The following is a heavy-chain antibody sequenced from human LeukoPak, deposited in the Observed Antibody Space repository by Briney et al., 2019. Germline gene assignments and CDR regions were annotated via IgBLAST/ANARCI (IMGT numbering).Heavy chain of an antibody. CDR1: GFTFSSYV. CDR2: ISGSGGST. V-gene: IGHV3-23*01. J-gene: IGHJ4*02. Sequence: GGSLRLSCAASGFTFSSYVMSWVRQAPGKGLEWVSAISGSGGSTYYADSVKGRFTISRDNSKNTLYLQMNSLRAEDTAVYYCAKVITGYCTSTSCSALDYWGQGTLVTVSS. CDR3: AKVITGYCTSTSCSALDY. D-gene: IGHD2-2*01.